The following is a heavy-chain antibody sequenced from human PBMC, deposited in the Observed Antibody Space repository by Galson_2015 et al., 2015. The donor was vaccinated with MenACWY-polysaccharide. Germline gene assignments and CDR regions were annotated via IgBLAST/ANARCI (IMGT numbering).Heavy chain of an antibody. Sequence: PALVNPTPTLTLTCTFSGFSVSTTGVGVGWIRQPPRKALEWLAVIYWDDNKGFSPSLKSRLTITKDTSKNQVVLTMTNMDPVDTATYYCVYISWTNNCFDPWGQGTLVTVSS. CDR3: VYISWTNNCFDP. J-gene: IGHJ5*02. CDR2: IYWDDNK. CDR1: GFSVSTTGVG. V-gene: IGHV2-5*02. D-gene: IGHD6-13*01.